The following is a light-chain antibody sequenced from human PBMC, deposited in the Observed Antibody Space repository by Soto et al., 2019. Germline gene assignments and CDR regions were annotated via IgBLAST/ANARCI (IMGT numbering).Light chain of an antibody. CDR1: SRDVGAYNY. J-gene: IGLJ1*01. CDR2: QVT. CDR3: SSNTAQFTYV. Sequence: QAVVTQPASVSGSPGQSITISCTGTSRDVGAYNYVSWYQHHPGKAPHLLIYQVTYRPSGVSPRFAGSKSGNTASLTISGLQPEDEADYYCSSNTAQFTYVFGTGTKLTVL. V-gene: IGLV2-14*01.